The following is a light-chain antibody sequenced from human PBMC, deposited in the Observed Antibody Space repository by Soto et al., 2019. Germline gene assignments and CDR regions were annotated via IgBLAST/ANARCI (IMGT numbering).Light chain of an antibody. Sequence: ETVMTQSPATLSVSPGERATLSCRASLSVGSNLAWYQQRPGQAPRLLIYGASTRATGIPVRFSGSGFGTEFPFTIHHLQSEDFGFYYCQQYNKWPLFTFGPGTRVDMK. J-gene: IGKJ3*01. V-gene: IGKV3-15*01. CDR3: QQYNKWPLFT. CDR2: GAS. CDR1: LSVGSN.